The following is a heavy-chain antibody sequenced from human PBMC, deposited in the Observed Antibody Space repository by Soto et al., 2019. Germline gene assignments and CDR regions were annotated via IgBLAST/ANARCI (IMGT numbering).Heavy chain of an antibody. CDR2: ISYDGSNK. J-gene: IGHJ5*02. CDR1: GFTFSSYG. Sequence: QVQLVESGGGVVQPGRSLRLSCAASGFTFSSYGMHWVRQAPGKGLEWVAVISYDGSNKYYADSVKGRFTISRDNSKNALYLQMNRLRAEDTAVYYCAKDFRGSGFDPWGQGTLVTVSS. D-gene: IGHD6-19*01. CDR3: AKDFRGSGFDP. V-gene: IGHV3-30*18.